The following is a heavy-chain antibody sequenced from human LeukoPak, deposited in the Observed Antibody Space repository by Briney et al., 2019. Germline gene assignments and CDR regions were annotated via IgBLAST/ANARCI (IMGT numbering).Heavy chain of an antibody. CDR3: AVEYYYDSSGSGGSFDY. Sequence: GGSLRLSCAASGFTFSDFGMHWVRQAPGKGLEWVAFIRHDGRNKHYADSVRGRFTISRDNSKNTLYLQMNSLRAEDTAVYYCAVEYYYDSSGSGGSFDYWGQGTLVTVSS. D-gene: IGHD3-22*01. CDR1: GFTFSDFG. V-gene: IGHV3-30*02. J-gene: IGHJ4*02. CDR2: IRHDGRNK.